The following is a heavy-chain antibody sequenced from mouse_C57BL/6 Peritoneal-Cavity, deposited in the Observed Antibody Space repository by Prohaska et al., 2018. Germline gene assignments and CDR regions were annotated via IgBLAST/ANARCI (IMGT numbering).Heavy chain of an antibody. CDR3: ARWDDYDN. CDR2: INPNNGGT. Sequence: QQSGPELVKPGASVKISCTASGYTFTDYYLNWVKQSHGKSLEWIGDINPNNGGTSYTQKFKGNTTLPVDKSSSTAYMERRSLTSEDSEVDYCARWDDYDNWGQGTLVTVSA. V-gene: IGHV1-26*01. D-gene: IGHD2-4*01. CDR1: GYTFTDYY. J-gene: IGHJ3*01.